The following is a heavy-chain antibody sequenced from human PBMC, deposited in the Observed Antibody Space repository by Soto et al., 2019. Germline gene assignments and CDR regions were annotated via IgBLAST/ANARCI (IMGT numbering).Heavy chain of an antibody. D-gene: IGHD2-21*02. Sequence: GGSLRLSCAASGFTFNNYAMSWVRQAPGKGLEWVSAISSSGYSTCYADSVKGRFTISRDNSKNTVYLQMNNLRAEDTAVYYCAKGSVVVAAKFDSWGQGTLVTVSS. CDR3: AKGSVVVAAKFDS. J-gene: IGHJ4*02. CDR2: ISSSGYST. CDR1: GFTFNNYA. V-gene: IGHV3-23*01.